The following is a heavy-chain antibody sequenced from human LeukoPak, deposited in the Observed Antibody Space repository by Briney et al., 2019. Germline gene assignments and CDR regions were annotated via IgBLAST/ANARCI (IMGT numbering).Heavy chain of an antibody. J-gene: IGHJ4*02. Sequence: PGGSLRLSCTASGFTFSTDAMSWVRQAPGKGLEWVSAISNSGGSTYYADSVQGRFTVSRDNSKNTLYLQMNNLRGDDTAVYYCAKRIEADYWGQGTLVTVSS. CDR2: ISNSGGST. V-gene: IGHV3-23*01. CDR1: GFTFSTDA. CDR3: AKRIEADY.